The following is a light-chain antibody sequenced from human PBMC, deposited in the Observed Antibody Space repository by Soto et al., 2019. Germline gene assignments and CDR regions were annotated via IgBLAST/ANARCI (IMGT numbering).Light chain of an antibody. CDR3: QSYDSSLSVV. CDR1: SSNIGAGYD. CDR2: GNS. Sequence: QSVLTQPPSVSGAQGQRVTISCTGSSSNIGAGYDVHWYQQIPGTAPKLLIYGNSNRPSGVPDRFSGSKSGTSASLAITGLQAEDEADYYCQSYDSSLSVVFGGGTKLTVL. V-gene: IGLV1-40*01. J-gene: IGLJ2*01.